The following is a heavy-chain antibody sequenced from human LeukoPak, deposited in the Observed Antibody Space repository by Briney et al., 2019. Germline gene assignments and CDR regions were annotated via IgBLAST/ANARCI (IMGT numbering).Heavy chain of an antibody. J-gene: IGHJ4*02. D-gene: IGHD7-27*01. V-gene: IGHV3-48*01. Sequence: GGSLRLSCAASGFIFSSYSMSWVRQAPGKGLEWISYIDKTSSNIYYADSVKGRFTISRDNAKNSLYLQTNSLRAEDTAIYYCARESYWGSSAKGFDYWGQGTLVTVSS. CDR2: IDKTSSNI. CDR3: ARESYWGSSAKGFDY. CDR1: GFIFSSYS.